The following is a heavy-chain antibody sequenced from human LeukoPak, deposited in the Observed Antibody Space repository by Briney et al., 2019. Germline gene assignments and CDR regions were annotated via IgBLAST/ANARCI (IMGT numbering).Heavy chain of an antibody. D-gene: IGHD6-6*01. V-gene: IGHV4-38-2*02. CDR1: GYSISSGYY. J-gene: IGHJ4*02. CDR3: ARDSPRIAARPFDY. CDR2: IYHSGST. Sequence: SETLSLTCTVSGYSISSGYYWGWIRQPPGKGLEWIGSIYHSGSTYYNPSLKSRVTISVDTSKNQFSLKLSSVTAADTAVYYCARDSPRIAARPFDYWGQGTLVTVSS.